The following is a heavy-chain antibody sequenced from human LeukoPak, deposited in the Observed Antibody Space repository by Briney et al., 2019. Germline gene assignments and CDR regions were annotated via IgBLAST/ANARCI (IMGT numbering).Heavy chain of an antibody. J-gene: IGHJ6*02. CDR3: ARARRLSRLEFIDV. D-gene: IGHD1-1*01. V-gene: IGHV4-30-2*01. Sequence: SETLSLTCAVSGGSISSGGYSWSWIRQPPGKGLEWIGYIYHSGSTYYNPSLKSRVTISVDRSKNQFSLKLSSVTAADTAVYYCARARRLSRLEFIDVWGQGTTVTVSS. CDR2: IYHSGST. CDR1: GGSISSGGYS.